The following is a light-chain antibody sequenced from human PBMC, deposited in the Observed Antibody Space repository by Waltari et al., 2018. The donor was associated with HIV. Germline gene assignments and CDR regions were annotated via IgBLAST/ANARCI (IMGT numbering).Light chain of an antibody. J-gene: IGLJ3*02. CDR2: KNN. V-gene: IGLV1-47*01. Sequence: QSVLAQPPSTSGTPGQRVTISCSGSSSNTGSNYVYWYQQLPGTAPKLLLYKNNQRPSGVPDRYSGSKSGTSASLAIIGLRSEDEADYYCASWDDSLGGPVFGGGTKLTVL. CDR3: ASWDDSLGGPV. CDR1: SSNTGSNY.